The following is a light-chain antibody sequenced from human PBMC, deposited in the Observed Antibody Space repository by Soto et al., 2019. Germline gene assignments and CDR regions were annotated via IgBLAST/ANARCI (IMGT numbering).Light chain of an antibody. CDR1: QAVSSS. J-gene: IGKJ1*01. V-gene: IGKV3-20*01. CDR3: QQYGSSGT. Sequence: IVLTQSPATLSLSPGERATLSCRASQAVSSSLAWYQQQPGQAPRLLIYEASNRATGIPDRFSGSGSGTDFTLTISRLEPEDFAVYYCQQYGSSGTFGQGTKVDIK. CDR2: EAS.